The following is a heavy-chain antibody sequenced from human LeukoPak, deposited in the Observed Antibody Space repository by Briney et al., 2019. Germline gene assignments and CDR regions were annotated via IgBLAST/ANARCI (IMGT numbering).Heavy chain of an antibody. CDR3: AKPSGDYYGSGSSYYFDY. J-gene: IGHJ4*02. CDR2: ISGSGGST. Sequence: GGSLRLSCAASGFTFSSYAMSWVRQAPGKGLEWVSAISGSGGSTYYADSVKGRFTISRDNSKNTLYLQMNSLRAEDTAVYYRAKPSGDYYGSGSSYYFDYWGQGTLVTVSS. CDR1: GFTFSSYA. D-gene: IGHD3-10*01. V-gene: IGHV3-23*01.